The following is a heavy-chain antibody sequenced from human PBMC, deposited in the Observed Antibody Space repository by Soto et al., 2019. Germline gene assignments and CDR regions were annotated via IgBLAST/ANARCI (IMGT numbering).Heavy chain of an antibody. CDR3: ARDLRGYCSSTSRPPCGMDV. D-gene: IGHD2-2*03. V-gene: IGHV3-53*02. CDR2: IYSGGCT. Sequence: EVQLVETGGGLIQPGGSLRLSCAASGFTVSSNYMSWVRQAPGKGLEWVSVIYSGGCTYYADSVKGRFTISRDNSKNTLYIQMDSLRGEDTAVYYCARDLRGYCSSTSRPPCGMDVWGQGTTVTVSS. J-gene: IGHJ6*02. CDR1: GFTVSSNY.